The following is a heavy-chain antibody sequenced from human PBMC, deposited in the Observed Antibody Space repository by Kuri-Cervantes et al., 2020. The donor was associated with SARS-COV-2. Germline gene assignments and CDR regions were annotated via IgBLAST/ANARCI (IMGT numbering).Heavy chain of an antibody. CDR2: INPNSGGT. D-gene: IGHD2-2*01. CDR1: GYTFTGYY. Sequence: ASVKDSCRASGYTFTGYYMHWVRQAPGQGLEWMGWINPNSGGTNYAQKFQGRVTMTRDTSISTAYMELSRLGSDDTAVYYCARQVVVPAYGMDVWGQGTTVTVSS. CDR3: ARQVVVPAYGMDV. J-gene: IGHJ6*02. V-gene: IGHV1-2*02.